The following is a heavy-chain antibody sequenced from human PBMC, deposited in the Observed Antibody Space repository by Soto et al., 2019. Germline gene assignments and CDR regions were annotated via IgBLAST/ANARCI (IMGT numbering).Heavy chain of an antibody. CDR1: GYSFTSYW. J-gene: IGHJ6*02. V-gene: IGHV5-10-1*01. D-gene: IGHD6-13*01. CDR2: IDPSDSYT. Sequence: PGESLKISCKGSGYSFTSYWISWVRQMPGKGLEWMGRIDPSDSYTNYSPSFQGHVTISADKSISTAYLQWSSLKASDSAMYYCARPNSQYSSSSYYYAMDVWGQGTTVTVSS. CDR3: ARPNSQYSSSSYYYAMDV.